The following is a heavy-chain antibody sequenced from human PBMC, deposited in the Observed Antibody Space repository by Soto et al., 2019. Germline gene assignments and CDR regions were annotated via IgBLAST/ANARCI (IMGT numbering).Heavy chain of an antibody. Sequence: GGSLRLSCAASGFTFSSYSMNWVRQAPGKGLEWVSSISSSSSYIYYADSVKGRFTISRDNAKNSLYLQMNSLRAEDTAVYYCARSRHDFWSRPSGPRFAFDIWGQGTMVTVSS. V-gene: IGHV3-21*01. D-gene: IGHD3-3*01. CDR2: ISSSSSYI. CDR1: GFTFSSYS. J-gene: IGHJ3*02. CDR3: ARSRHDFWSRPSGPRFAFDI.